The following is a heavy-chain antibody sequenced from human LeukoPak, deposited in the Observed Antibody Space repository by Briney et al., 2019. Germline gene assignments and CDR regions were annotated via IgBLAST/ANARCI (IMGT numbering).Heavy chain of an antibody. CDR2: ISGSGGST. J-gene: IGHJ5*02. CDR3: AKHSSGWSGWFDP. D-gene: IGHD6-19*01. CDR1: GFTFSSYA. V-gene: IGHV3-23*01. Sequence: TGGSLRLSCAASGFTFSSYAMSWVRQAPGKRQEGVSAISGSGGSTYYADSVKGRFTISRDNSKNTLYLQMNSLRAEDTAVYYCAKHSSGWSGWFDPWGQGTLVTVSS.